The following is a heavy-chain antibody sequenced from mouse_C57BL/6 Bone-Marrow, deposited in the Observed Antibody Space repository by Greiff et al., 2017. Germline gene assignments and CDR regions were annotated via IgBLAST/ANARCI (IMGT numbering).Heavy chain of an antibody. V-gene: IGHV1-81*01. CDR2: IYPSSGNT. D-gene: IGHD1-1*01. Sequence: QVQLTESGAELARPGASVKLSCKASGYTFTSYGISWVKQITGPGLEWIGEIYPSSGNTSSNEKFKGKATLTADKSSSTAYMELRSLTSEDSAVYFCARYYYGSSLRAYWGQGTLVTVSA. J-gene: IGHJ3*01. CDR1: GYTFTSYG. CDR3: ARYYYGSSLRAY.